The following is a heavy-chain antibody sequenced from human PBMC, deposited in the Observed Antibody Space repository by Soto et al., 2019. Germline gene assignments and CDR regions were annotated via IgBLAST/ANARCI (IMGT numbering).Heavy chain of an antibody. J-gene: IGHJ6*02. V-gene: IGHV3-23*01. CDR3: AKGEYQLLLRSQYYYYYGMDV. CDR1: GFTFRSYA. Sequence: GGSLRLSCTSSGFTFRSYAMNWVRQAPGKGLEWVSAISGSGGSTYYADSVKGRFTISRDNSKNTLYLQMNSLRAEDTAVYYCAKGEYQLLLRSQYYYYYGMDVWGQGTTVTVSS. D-gene: IGHD2-2*01. CDR2: ISGSGGST.